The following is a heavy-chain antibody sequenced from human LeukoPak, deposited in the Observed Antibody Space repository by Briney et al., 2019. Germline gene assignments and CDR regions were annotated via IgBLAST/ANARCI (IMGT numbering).Heavy chain of an antibody. D-gene: IGHD6-19*01. J-gene: IGHJ6*02. V-gene: IGHV1-46*01. Sequence: ASVKVSCKASGYTFTSYYMHWVRQAPGQGLEWMGIINPSGGSTSYAQKFQGRVTMTRDTSTSTVYMELSSLRSEDTAVYYCAREAVAGPNYYYYGMDVWGQGTTVTVS. CDR2: INPSGGST. CDR3: AREAVAGPNYYYYGMDV. CDR1: GYTFTSYY.